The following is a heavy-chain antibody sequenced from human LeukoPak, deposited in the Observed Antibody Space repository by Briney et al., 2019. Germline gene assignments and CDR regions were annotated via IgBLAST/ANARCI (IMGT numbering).Heavy chain of an antibody. J-gene: IGHJ4*02. D-gene: IGHD3-10*01. CDR1: GFTFSSYS. CDR2: ISSSSSYI. CDR3: ARNGSVVGAFDY. V-gene: IGHV3-21*01. Sequence: GGSLRLSCAASGFTFSSYSMNWVRQAPGKGLEWVSSISSSSSYIYYADSVKGRFTISRDNAKNSLYLHMNSLRAEDTAVYYCARNGSVVGAFDYRGQGTLVTVSS.